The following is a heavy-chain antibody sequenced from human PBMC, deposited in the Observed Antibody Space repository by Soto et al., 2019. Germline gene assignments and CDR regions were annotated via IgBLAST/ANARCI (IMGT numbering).Heavy chain of an antibody. D-gene: IGHD2-15*01. CDR3: ASTDRAATYYYYYYGMDV. CDR2: IILIFGTA. CDR1: GGTFSSYA. J-gene: IGHJ6*02. Sequence: QVQLVQSGAEVKKPGSSVKVSCKASGGTFSSYAISWVRQAPGQGLEWMGGIILIFGTANYAQKFQGRVTITADESTSTAYMELSSLRSEDTAVYYCASTDRAATYYYYYYGMDVWGQGTTVTVSS. V-gene: IGHV1-69*01.